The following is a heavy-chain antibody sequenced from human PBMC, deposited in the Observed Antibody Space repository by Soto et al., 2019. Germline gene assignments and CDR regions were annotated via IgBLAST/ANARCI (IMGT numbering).Heavy chain of an antibody. CDR2: ISYDGSNK. V-gene: IGHV3-30*18. J-gene: IGHJ4*02. CDR3: AKEEAHDIVLMVYAADY. Sequence: GGSLRLSCAASGFTFSSYGMHWVRQAPGKGLEWVAVISYDGSNKYYADSVKGRFTISRDNSKNTLYLQMNSLRAEDTAVYYCAKEEAHDIVLMVYAADYWGQGTLVTVSS. CDR1: GFTFSSYG. D-gene: IGHD2-8*01.